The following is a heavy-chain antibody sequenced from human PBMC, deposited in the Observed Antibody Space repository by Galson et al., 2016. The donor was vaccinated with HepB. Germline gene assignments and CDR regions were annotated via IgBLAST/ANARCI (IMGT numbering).Heavy chain of an antibody. CDR1: GGSLSTFF. V-gene: IGHV4-59*01. Sequence: SETLSLTCSVSGGSLSTFFWSWFRQAPGKGLEWIGYVHYSGETDYNPSLKSRVTMSLDTSKNQFSLKLNSVTAADTAVYICAREWYSNFYFDFWGQGALVTVSS. CDR3: AREWYSNFYFDF. J-gene: IGHJ4*02. CDR2: VHYSGET. D-gene: IGHD4-11*01.